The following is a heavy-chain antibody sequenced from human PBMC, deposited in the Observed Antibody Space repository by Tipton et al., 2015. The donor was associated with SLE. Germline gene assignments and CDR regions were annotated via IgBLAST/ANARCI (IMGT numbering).Heavy chain of an antibody. D-gene: IGHD3-16*01. Sequence: VQLVQSGGGLVKPGGSLRLSCAASGFTFSSYSMNWVRQAPGKGLEWVSSISSSSSYIYYADSVKGRFTISRDNAKNSLYLQMNSLRAEDTAVYYCARETRGYYYYMDVWGKGITVTVSS. CDR1: GFTFSSYS. CDR3: ARETRGYYYYMDV. V-gene: IGHV3-21*01. J-gene: IGHJ6*03. CDR2: ISSSSSYI.